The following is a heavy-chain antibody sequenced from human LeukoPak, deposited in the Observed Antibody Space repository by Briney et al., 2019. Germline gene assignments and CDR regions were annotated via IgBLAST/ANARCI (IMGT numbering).Heavy chain of an antibody. CDR1: GYTFTSYD. V-gene: IGHV1-8*01. CDR2: MNPNSGNT. Sequence: ASVKVSCKASGYTFTSYDINWVRQATGQGLEWMGWMNPNSGNTGYAQKFQGRVTMTRNTSISTVYMELSSLRSEDTAVYYCARVFGSWYRYYYYYMDVWGKGTTVTVSS. J-gene: IGHJ6*03. CDR3: ARVFGSWYRYYYYYMDV. D-gene: IGHD6-13*01.